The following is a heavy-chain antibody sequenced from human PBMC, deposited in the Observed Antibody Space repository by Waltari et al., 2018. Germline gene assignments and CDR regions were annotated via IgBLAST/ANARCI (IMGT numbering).Heavy chain of an antibody. D-gene: IGHD6-19*01. CDR3: ASLLSGYSSGWYENYFDY. V-gene: IGHV3-7*03. CDR1: GFTFSSYG. Sequence: EVHLVESGGGLVQPGGSLRLSCVASGFTFSSYGMSWVRQAPGKGLEWVANIKQDGSEKYYMDSVKGRFTISRDNAKDSLYLQMNSLRAEDTAVYYCASLLSGYSSGWYENYFDYWGQGTLVTVSS. CDR2: IKQDGSEK. J-gene: IGHJ4*02.